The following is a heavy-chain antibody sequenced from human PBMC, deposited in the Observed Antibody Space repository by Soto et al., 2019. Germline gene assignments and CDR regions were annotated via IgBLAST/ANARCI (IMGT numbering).Heavy chain of an antibody. CDR3: TTDRSVTTKLGWYLDL. Sequence: EVQLVESGGALVKPGGSLRVSCAASGFTFSNAWMNWVRQGPGKGLEWVGRIKSKGDGGTTEYAAPVKGRFTISRDDSRNTLYLQMNTLKTEDTAVYYCTTDRSVTTKLGWYLDLWGRGTIVSVSS. CDR1: GFTFSNAW. V-gene: IGHV3-15*07. D-gene: IGHD4-17*01. CDR2: IKSKGDGGTT. J-gene: IGHJ2*01.